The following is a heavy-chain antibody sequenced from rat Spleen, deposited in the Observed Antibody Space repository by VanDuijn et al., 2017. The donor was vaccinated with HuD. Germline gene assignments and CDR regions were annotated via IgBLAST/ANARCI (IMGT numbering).Heavy chain of an antibody. V-gene: IGHV5-31*01. CDR3: TTAGTRISRFAY. Sequence: EVQLVESGGGLVQPGSSLKVSCVPSGFTFSSYWMYWVRQAPGQGLEWVASITNTGGTTYYPDSVKGRFTISRDHAKSTLYLQMDSLRSGDTATYYCTTAGTRISRFAYWGQGTLVTVSS. CDR1: GFTFSSYW. D-gene: IGHD1-4*01. J-gene: IGHJ3*01. CDR2: ITNTGGTT.